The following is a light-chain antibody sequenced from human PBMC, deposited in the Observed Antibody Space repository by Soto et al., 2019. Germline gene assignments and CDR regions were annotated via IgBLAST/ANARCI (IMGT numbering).Light chain of an antibody. V-gene: IGKV3D-20*02. Sequence: EIVMTQSPATLSVSPGERATLSCRASQSVSNNYLAWYQQKPGQAPRLLIYGASNRATGIPDRFSGSGSGTDFTLTISSLEPEDFALYYCQQRSGWPRTFGQGTKVDIK. CDR2: GAS. CDR1: QSVSNNY. CDR3: QQRSGWPRT. J-gene: IGKJ1*01.